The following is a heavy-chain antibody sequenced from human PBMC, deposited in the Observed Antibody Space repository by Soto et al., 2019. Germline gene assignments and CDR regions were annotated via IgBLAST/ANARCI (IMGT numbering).Heavy chain of an antibody. CDR3: ARCHSDSSGPGYLDS. D-gene: IGHD3-22*01. Sequence: QVRLVQSEAEVKKAGSSVKVSCTVSGGTFNSDAVTWVRQAPGQGLEWMGGGIPIFRKANYAQKFQGRATITVDKSTSTIYMELNSLKSEDTAMYYCARCHSDSSGPGYLDSWGQGTLVTV. CDR2: GIPIFRKA. J-gene: IGHJ4*02. CDR1: GGTFNSDA. V-gene: IGHV1-69*06.